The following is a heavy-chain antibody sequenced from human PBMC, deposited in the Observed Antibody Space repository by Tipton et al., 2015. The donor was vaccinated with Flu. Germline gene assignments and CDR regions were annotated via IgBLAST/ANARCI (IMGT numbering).Heavy chain of an antibody. V-gene: IGHV4-4*07. CDR3: ARASFYGSGTLHGMDV. J-gene: IGHJ6*02. CDR2: IYTSGST. D-gene: IGHD3-10*01. CDR1: GDSMRSYY. Sequence: TLSLTCTVSGDSMRSYYWSWIRQPAGKGLEWIGRIYTSGSTYYNPSLESRVSMSIDTSKDQFSLKLSSVTAADTAVYYCARASFYGSGTLHGMDVWGQGTTVTVSS.